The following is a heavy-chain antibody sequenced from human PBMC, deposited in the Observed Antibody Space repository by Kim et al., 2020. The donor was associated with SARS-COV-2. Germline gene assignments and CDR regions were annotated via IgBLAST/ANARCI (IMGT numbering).Heavy chain of an antibody. CDR2: ISAYNGNT. D-gene: IGHD6-13*01. Sequence: ASVKVSCKASGYTFTSYGISWVRQAPGQGLEWMGWISAYNGNTNYAQKLQGRVTMTTDTSTSTAYMELRSLRSDDTAVYYCARDKLRIAAAGPNWFDPWGQGTWSPSPQ. V-gene: IGHV1-18*01. CDR1: GYTFTSYG. CDR3: ARDKLRIAAAGPNWFDP. J-gene: IGHJ5*02.